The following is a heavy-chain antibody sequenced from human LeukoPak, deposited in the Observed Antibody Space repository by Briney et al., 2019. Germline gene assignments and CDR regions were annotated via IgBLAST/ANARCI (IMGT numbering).Heavy chain of an antibody. J-gene: IGHJ6*03. Sequence: GGSLRLSCAASGFTFSSYSMNWVRQAPGKGLEWVSSISGSSSYIYYADSVKGRFTISRDNAKNSLYLQMNSLRAEDTAVYYCARHAWGPGSGRYGPLNRGYYYMDVWGKGTTVTVSS. CDR2: ISGSSSYI. V-gene: IGHV3-21*01. CDR3: ARHAWGPGSGRYGPLNRGYYYMDV. CDR1: GFTFSSYS. D-gene: IGHD3-10*01.